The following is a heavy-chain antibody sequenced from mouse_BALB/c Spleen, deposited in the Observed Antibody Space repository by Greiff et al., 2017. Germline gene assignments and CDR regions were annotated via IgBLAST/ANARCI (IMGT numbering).Heavy chain of an antibody. D-gene: IGHD3-3*01. CDR3: ARDMEGTRFAY. CDR1: GFTFTDYY. V-gene: IGHV7-3*02. Sequence: EVKLVESGGGLVQPGGSLRLSCATSGFTFTDYYMSWVRQPPGKALEWLGFIRNKANGYTTEYSASVKGRFTISRDNSQSILYLQMNTLRAEDSATYYCARDMEGTRFAYWGQGTLVTVSA. CDR2: IRNKANGYTT. J-gene: IGHJ3*01.